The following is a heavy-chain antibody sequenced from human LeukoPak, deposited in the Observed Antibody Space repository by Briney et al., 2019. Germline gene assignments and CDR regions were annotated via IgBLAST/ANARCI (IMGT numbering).Heavy chain of an antibody. CDR3: ARESLYYYDSSGYYDRWGFDY. J-gene: IGHJ4*02. CDR1: GGSISSSSYN. CDR2: IYYSGST. Sequence: SETLSLTCTVSGGSISSSSYNWGWIRQPPGRGVEWIGSIYYSGSTYYNLSLKSRVTISVDTSKNQFSLKLSSVTAADTAVYYCARESLYYYDSSGYYDRWGFDYWGQGTLVTVSS. V-gene: IGHV4-39*01. D-gene: IGHD3-22*01.